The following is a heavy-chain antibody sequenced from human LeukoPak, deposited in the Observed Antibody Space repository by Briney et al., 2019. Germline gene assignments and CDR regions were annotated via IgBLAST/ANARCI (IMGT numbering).Heavy chain of an antibody. V-gene: IGHV1-2*02. CDR1: GYTFTGYY. CDR2: INPNSGGT. Sequence: ASVKVSCKASGYTFTGYYMHWVRQAPGQGLEWMGWINPNSGGTNYAQKFQGRVTMTRDTSISTAYMELSSLRSEDTAVYYCATVQAYYDSSGYLDYWGQGTLVTVSS. CDR3: ATVQAYYDSSGYLDY. D-gene: IGHD3-22*01. J-gene: IGHJ4*02.